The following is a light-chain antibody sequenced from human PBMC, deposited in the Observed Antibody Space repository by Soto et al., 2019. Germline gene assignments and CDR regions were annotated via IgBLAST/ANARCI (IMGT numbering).Light chain of an antibody. J-gene: IGKJ5*01. CDR3: RQSLTTPVT. CDR1: QDIHTY. Sequence: DIQMTQSPSSLSASVGDRVTITCRASQDIHTYLNWYQQKPGKAPNLLIFAASNLQSGVSSRFSGSGSGTDFTLTISSLQHEDFATYYCRQSLTTPVTFGQGTRLEI. V-gene: IGKV1-39*01. CDR2: AAS.